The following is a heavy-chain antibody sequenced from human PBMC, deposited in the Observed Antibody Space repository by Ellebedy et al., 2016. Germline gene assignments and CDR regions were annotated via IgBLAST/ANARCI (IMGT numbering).Heavy chain of an antibody. CDR1: GGSISSGGYY. D-gene: IGHD3-10*01. Sequence: SETLSLTXTVSGGSISSGGYYWSWIRQHPGKGLEWIGYIYYSGSTYYNPSLKSRVTISVDTSKNQFSLKLSSVTAADTAVYYCAGITMVRGVYDYWGQGTLVTVSS. J-gene: IGHJ4*02. CDR3: AGITMVRGVYDY. V-gene: IGHV4-31*03. CDR2: IYYSGST.